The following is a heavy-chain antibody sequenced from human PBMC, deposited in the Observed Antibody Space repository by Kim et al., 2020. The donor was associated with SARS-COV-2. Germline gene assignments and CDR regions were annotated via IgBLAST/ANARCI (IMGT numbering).Heavy chain of an antibody. Sequence: GGSLRLSCAASGFTFSVYAMNWVRQAPGKGLEWVSGISGGGGDIFYADSVEGRFTISRDNGKNRLHLQLNSLRAEDTAVYYCAKESTTASGAVNYFDHWGQGTLVTVSS. D-gene: IGHD5-18*01. V-gene: IGHV3-23*01. CDR1: GFTFSVYA. CDR3: AKESTTASGAVNYFDH. CDR2: ISGGGGDI. J-gene: IGHJ4*02.